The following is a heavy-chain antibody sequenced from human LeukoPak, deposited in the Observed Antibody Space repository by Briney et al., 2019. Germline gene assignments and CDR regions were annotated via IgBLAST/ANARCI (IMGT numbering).Heavy chain of an antibody. CDR3: ARSYGAPSYYYGMDV. CDR1: GGSFSGYY. CDR2: INHNGST. Sequence: ASETLSLTCAVYGGSFSGYYWSWIRQPPGKGLEWIGEINHNGSTNYNPSLKSRVTISVGTSKNQFSLKLSSVTAADTAVYYCARSYGAPSYYYGMDVWGQGTTVTVSS. D-gene: IGHD4-17*01. V-gene: IGHV4-34*01. J-gene: IGHJ6*02.